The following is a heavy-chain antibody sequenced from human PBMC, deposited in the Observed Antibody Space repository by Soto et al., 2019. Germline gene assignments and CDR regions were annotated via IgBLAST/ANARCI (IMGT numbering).Heavy chain of an antibody. D-gene: IGHD2-8*01. Sequence: QVQLVQSGADMQKPGDSVKVSCKASGYTLRDYYIHCVRQAPGQGLEWMGWINPDSGATKATQRFHGTVTMTRDTSISTAYLELTGLRSEDTSIYYCARGGGTDGVCTYFFVYWGQGTLVAVSS. CDR2: INPDSGAT. V-gene: IGHV1-2*02. CDR1: GYTLRDYY. CDR3: ARGGGTDGVCTYFFVY. J-gene: IGHJ4*02.